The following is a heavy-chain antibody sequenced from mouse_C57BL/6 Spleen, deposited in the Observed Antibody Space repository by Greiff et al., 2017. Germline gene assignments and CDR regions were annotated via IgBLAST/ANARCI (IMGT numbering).Heavy chain of an antibody. D-gene: IGHD2-4*01. CDR2: IYPGSGST. V-gene: IGHV1-55*01. CDR3: ARGAIYYDYGGFAY. J-gene: IGHJ3*01. Sequence: QVQLQQPGAELVKPGASVKMSCKASGYTFTSYWITWVKQRPGQGLEWIGDIYPGSGSTNYNEKFKSKATLTVDTSSSTAYMQLSSLTSEDSAVYYCARGAIYYDYGGFAYWGQGTLVTVSA. CDR1: GYTFTSYW.